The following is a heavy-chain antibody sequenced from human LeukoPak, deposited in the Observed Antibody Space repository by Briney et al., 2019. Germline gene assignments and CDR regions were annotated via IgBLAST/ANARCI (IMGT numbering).Heavy chain of an antibody. CDR2: IIPILGIA. Sequence: ASVKVSCKASGGTFSSYAISWVRQAPGQGLEWMGRIIPILGIANYAQKFQGRVTITADKSTSTAYMELSSLRSEDTAVYYCARGPDYDSSGYWYWGQGTPVTVSS. D-gene: IGHD3-22*01. CDR1: GGTFSSYA. CDR3: ARGPDYDSSGYWY. V-gene: IGHV1-69*04. J-gene: IGHJ4*02.